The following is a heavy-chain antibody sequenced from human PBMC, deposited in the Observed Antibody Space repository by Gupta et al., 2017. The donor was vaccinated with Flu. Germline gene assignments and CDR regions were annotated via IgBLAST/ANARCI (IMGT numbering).Heavy chain of an antibody. CDR3: TTVSRDLRGGYLYGMDV. V-gene: IGHV3-15*01. J-gene: IGHJ6*02. D-gene: IGHD2-15*01. CDR1: GFTFSNAW. CDR2: IKSKTDGGTT. Sequence: EVQLVESGGGLVKPGGSRRLSCAASGFTFSNAWMSWVRQAPGKGLEWVGRIKSKTDGGTTDYAAPVKGRFTISRDDSKNTLYLQMNSLKTEDTAVYYCTTVSRDLRGGYLYGMDVWGQGTTVTVSS.